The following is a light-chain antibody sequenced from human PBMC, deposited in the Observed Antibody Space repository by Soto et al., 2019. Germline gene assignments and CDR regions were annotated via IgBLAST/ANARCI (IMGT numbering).Light chain of an antibody. CDR1: QSVSSSY. CDR3: QHYGSSPTWT. J-gene: IGKJ1*01. Sequence: EIVLTQSPGTLSLSPGERATLSCRASQSVSSSYLAWYQQKPGQAPRLLIYGASSRGTGIPDRFSGSGSGTHFTLTISRLEPEDFAVYYCQHYGSSPTWTFGHGTKVEIK. CDR2: GAS. V-gene: IGKV3-20*01.